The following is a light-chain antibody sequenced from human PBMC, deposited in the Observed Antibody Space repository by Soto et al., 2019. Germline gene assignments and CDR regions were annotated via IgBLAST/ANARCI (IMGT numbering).Light chain of an antibody. J-gene: IGLJ3*02. V-gene: IGLV1-47*01. CDR2: RNN. Sequence: QSVLTQPPSASGTPGQRVTISCSGSSSNIGKNYVYWYQQLPGTAPKLLINRNNQRPSGVPARFSGSKSGTSASLAISGLRSDDDADYYWSVGDGSLSGGVFGGGTKLTVL. CDR1: SSNIGKNY. CDR3: SVGDGSLSGGV.